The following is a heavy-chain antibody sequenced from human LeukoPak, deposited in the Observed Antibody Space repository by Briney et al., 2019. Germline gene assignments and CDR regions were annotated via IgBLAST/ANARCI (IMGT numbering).Heavy chain of an antibody. CDR2: ISYDGSNK. CDR3: AKASFDWYKFDY. Sequence: PGRSLRLSCAASGFTFSSYGMHWVRQAPGKGLEWVAVISYDGSNKYYADSVKGRFTISRDNSKNTLYLQMNSLRAEDTAVYYCAKASFDWYKFDYWGQGTLVTVSS. D-gene: IGHD3-9*01. V-gene: IGHV3-30*18. J-gene: IGHJ4*02. CDR1: GFTFSSYG.